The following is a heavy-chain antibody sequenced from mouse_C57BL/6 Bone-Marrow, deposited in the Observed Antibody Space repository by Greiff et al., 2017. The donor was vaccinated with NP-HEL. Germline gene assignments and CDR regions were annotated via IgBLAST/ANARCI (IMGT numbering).Heavy chain of an antibody. CDR2: IRSKSSNYAT. J-gene: IGHJ4*01. V-gene: IGHV10-3*01. D-gene: IGHD3-2*02. Sequence: EVQGVESGGGLVQPKGSLKLSCAASGFTFNTYAMHWVRQAPGKGLEWVARIRSKSSNYATYYADSVKDRFTISRDDSQSMLYLQMNNLKTEDTAMYYCVRDRRQLRPPYAMDYWGQGTSVTVSS. CDR3: VRDRRQLRPPYAMDY. CDR1: GFTFNTYA.